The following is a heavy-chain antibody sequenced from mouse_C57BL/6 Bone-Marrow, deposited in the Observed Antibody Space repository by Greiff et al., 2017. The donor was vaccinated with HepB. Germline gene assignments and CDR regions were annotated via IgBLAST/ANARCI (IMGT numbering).Heavy chain of an antibody. CDR1: GYSITSGYY. CDR3: VRGEFLLLRRGY. V-gene: IGHV3-6*01. D-gene: IGHD2-12*01. J-gene: IGHJ2*01. Sequence: EVQLQQSGPGLVKPSQSLSLTCSVTGYSITSGYYWNWIRQFPGNKLEWMGYISYDGSNNYNPSLKNRISITRDTSKNQFFLKLNSVTTEDTATYYCVRGEFLLLRRGYWGQGTTLTVSS. CDR2: ISYDGSN.